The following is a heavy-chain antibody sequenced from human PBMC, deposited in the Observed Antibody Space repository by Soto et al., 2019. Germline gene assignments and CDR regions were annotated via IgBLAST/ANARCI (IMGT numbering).Heavy chain of an antibody. Sequence: EVQLVESGGGLVQPGGSLRLSCAASGFTVSSNYMSWVRQAPGKGLAWVSVIYSGGSTYYADSVKGRFTISRHNSKNTLYLQMNSLRAEDTAVYYCARTVYSNYDPLSTWGQGTLVTVSS. J-gene: IGHJ5*02. CDR2: IYSGGST. D-gene: IGHD4-4*01. CDR1: GFTVSSNY. CDR3: ARTVYSNYDPLST. V-gene: IGHV3-53*04.